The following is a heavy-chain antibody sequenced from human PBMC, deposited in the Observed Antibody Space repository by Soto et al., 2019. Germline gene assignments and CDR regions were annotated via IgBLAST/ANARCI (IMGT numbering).Heavy chain of an antibody. J-gene: IGHJ4*02. V-gene: IGHV3-21*01. D-gene: IGHD2-15*01. CDR1: GFTFSSYS. Sequence: GGSLRLSCAASGFTFSSYSMYWVRQAPGKGLEWVSSISTTSTYIYYADSVKGRFTISRDNAKSSLYLQMNSLRAEDTAVYYCAKASDIVVVVAATQNFDYWGQGTLVTVS. CDR3: AKASDIVVVVAATQNFDY. CDR2: ISTTSTYI.